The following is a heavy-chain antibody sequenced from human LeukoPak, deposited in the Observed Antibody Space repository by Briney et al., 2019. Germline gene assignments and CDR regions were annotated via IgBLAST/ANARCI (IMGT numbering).Heavy chain of an antibody. CDR2: ISYVGSNN. V-gene: IGHV3-30*04. CDR1: GFTFSSYA. CDR3: ARAPLVGGYSYGPQFDY. D-gene: IGHD5-18*01. J-gene: IGHJ4*02. Sequence: PGGSLRPSCAASGFTFSSYAMHWVRQAQGKGREWVAVISYVGSNNYYADSVKGLFTICRENSKNPLYLQKNSLVAEDTAVYYCARAPLVGGYSYGPQFDYWGQGTMVTVSS.